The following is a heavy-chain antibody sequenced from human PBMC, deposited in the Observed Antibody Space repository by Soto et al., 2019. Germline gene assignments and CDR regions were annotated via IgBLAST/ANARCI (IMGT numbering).Heavy chain of an antibody. CDR1: GGSISSYY. Sequence: QVQLQESGPGLVKPSETLSLTCTVSGGSISSYYWSWIRQPPGKGLEWIGYIYYSGSTNYNPSLKSRVTISVDTSKNQFSLKLSSVTAADTAVYYCAREHYSGYDSFGYYFDYWGQGTLVTVSS. CDR2: IYYSGST. CDR3: AREHYSGYDSFGYYFDY. J-gene: IGHJ4*02. D-gene: IGHD5-12*01. V-gene: IGHV4-59*01.